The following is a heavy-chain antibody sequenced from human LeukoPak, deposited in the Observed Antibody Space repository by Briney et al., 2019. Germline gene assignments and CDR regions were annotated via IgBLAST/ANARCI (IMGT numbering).Heavy chain of an antibody. J-gene: IGHJ3*02. CDR1: GYSFTSYW. V-gene: IGHV5-51*01. D-gene: IGHD2-15*01. Sequence: GESLKISCKGSGYSFTSYWIGWVRQMPGKGLEWMGIIYPGDSDTRYSPSFQGQVTISADKSISTAYLQWSSLKASDTAMYYCARVPEDIVVVVAQENAFDIWGQGTMVTVSS. CDR2: IYPGDSDT. CDR3: ARVPEDIVVVVAQENAFDI.